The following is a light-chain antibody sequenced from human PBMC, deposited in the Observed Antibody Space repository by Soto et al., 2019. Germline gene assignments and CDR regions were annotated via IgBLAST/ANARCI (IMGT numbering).Light chain of an antibody. CDR1: QSVAKY. CDR3: QQDLRPPLT. Sequence: DIQMTQSPSSLSASVGDRVTITCRATQSVAKYVNWYQQKPGQAPNLLIYTSSNLQSGVPSRFTGSGFGTDFTLTISSLQPEDFATYYCQQDLRPPLTFGPGTKVDTK. J-gene: IGKJ3*01. V-gene: IGKV1-39*01. CDR2: TSS.